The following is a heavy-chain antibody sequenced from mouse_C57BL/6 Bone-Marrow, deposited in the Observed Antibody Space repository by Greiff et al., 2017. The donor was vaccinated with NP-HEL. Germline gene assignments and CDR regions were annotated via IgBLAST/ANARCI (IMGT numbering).Heavy chain of an antibody. CDR1: GFTFSDYG. CDR3: ARNYGRRGYFDV. J-gene: IGHJ1*03. V-gene: IGHV5-17*01. D-gene: IGHD1-1*01. CDR2: ISSGSSTI. Sequence: EVKVVESGGGLVKPGGSLKLSCAASGFTFSDYGMHWVRQAPEKGLEWVAYISSGSSTIYYADTVKGRFTISRDNAKNTLFLQMTSLRSEDTAMYYCARNYGRRGYFDVWGTGTTVTVSS.